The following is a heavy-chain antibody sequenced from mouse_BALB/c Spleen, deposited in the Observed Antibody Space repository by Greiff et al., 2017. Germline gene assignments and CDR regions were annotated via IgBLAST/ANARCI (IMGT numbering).Heavy chain of an antibody. Sequence: EVQRVESGGGLVQPGGSLKLSCAASGFTFSSYTMSWVRQTPEKRLEWVAYISNGGGSTYYPDTVKGRFTISRDNAKNTLYLQMSSLKSEDTAMYYCARQGYDPWFAYWGQGTLVTVSA. CDR1: GFTFSSYT. V-gene: IGHV5-12-2*01. J-gene: IGHJ3*01. CDR3: ARQGYDPWFAY. D-gene: IGHD2-3*01. CDR2: ISNGGGST.